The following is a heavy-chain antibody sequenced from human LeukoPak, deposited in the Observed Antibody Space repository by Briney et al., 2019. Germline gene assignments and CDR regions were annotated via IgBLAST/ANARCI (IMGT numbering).Heavy chain of an antibody. D-gene: IGHD3-16*01. CDR2: LYNSGTT. Sequence: SETLSLTCSVSGDSISYSSWSWVRQSPGKGLEWIGYLYNSGTTDYNPSLKSRVTISVDTSKNQFSLKLSSVTAADTAVYYCARVNVVMITFGGVFPDAFDIWGQGTVVTVSS. CDR3: ARVNVVMITFGGVFPDAFDI. CDR1: GDSISYSS. V-gene: IGHV4-59*01. J-gene: IGHJ3*02.